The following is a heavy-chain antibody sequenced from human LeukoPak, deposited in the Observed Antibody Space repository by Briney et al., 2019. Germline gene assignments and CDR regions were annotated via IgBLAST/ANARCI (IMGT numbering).Heavy chain of an antibody. J-gene: IGHJ6*03. Sequence: GGSLRLSCAASGLAFSSYAMTWVRQPPGKGVEWVSAISGSGGSTYYADSVKGRFTISRDNSKNTLYLQMNSLRAEDTAVYYCAKHSGHDSIYYYMDVWGKGTTVTVSS. V-gene: IGHV3-23*01. D-gene: IGHD5-12*01. CDR3: AKHSGHDSIYYYMDV. CDR1: GLAFSSYA. CDR2: ISGSGGST.